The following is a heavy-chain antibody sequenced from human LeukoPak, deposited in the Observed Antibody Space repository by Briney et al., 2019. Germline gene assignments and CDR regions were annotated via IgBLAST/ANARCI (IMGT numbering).Heavy chain of an antibody. Sequence: GGSLRLSCAASGFTFSTYWMHWVRQAPGKGLVWVSRINSDGSTTSYADSVKGRFTISRDNAKNTLYLQMNSLRVEDTAVYYCRYFLPHFDYWGQGTLVTVSS. CDR3: RYFLPHFDY. CDR1: GFTFSTYW. J-gene: IGHJ4*02. D-gene: IGHD2/OR15-2a*01. CDR2: INSDGSTT. V-gene: IGHV3-74*01.